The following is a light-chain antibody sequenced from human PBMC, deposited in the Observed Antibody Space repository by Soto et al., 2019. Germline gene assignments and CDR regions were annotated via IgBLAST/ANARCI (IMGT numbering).Light chain of an antibody. V-gene: IGKV1-5*01. CDR1: QSISSW. Sequence: DIQMTQSPSTLSASVGDRVTITCRASQSISSWLAWYQQKPGKAPKLLIYYASSLESGVPSRFSGSGSATEFTLTISSLQPDDFATYYCQQYNSYPSTFGQGTRLEIK. CDR3: QQYNSYPST. J-gene: IGKJ5*01. CDR2: YAS.